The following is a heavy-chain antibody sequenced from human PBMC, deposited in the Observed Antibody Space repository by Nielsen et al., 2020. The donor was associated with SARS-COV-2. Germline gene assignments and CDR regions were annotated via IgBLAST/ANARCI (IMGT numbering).Heavy chain of an antibody. CDR3: ARSHCSGGSCKPYFVPESAYYYYGMDV. J-gene: IGHJ6*02. CDR2: INPSGGST. D-gene: IGHD2-15*01. V-gene: IGHV1-46*01. Sequence: ASVKVSCKASGYTFTSYYMHWVRQAPGQGLEWMGIINPSGGSTSYAQKFRGRVTMTRDTSTSTVYMELSSLSSEDTAVYYCARSHCSGGSCKPYFVPESAYYYYGMDVWGQGTTVTVSS. CDR1: GYTFTSYY.